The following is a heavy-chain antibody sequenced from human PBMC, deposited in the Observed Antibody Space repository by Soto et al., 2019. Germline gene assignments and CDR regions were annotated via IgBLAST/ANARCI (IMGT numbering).Heavy chain of an antibody. CDR2: ISGSGGST. J-gene: IGHJ4*02. V-gene: IGHV3-23*01. CDR3: AKDADGWTGLLWFGELYYFDY. D-gene: IGHD3-10*01. CDR1: GFTFSSYA. Sequence: EVQLLESGGGLVQPGGSLRLSCAASGFTFSSYAMSWVRQAPGKGLEWVSAISGSGGSTYYADSVKGRFTISRDNSKNTLYLQMNSLRAEDTAVYYCAKDADGWTGLLWFGELYYFDYWGQGTLVTVSS.